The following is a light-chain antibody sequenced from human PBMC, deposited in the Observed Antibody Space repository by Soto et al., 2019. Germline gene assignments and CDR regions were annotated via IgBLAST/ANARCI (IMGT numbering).Light chain of an antibody. CDR2: DAS. CDR3: QQRSNWPPRLT. V-gene: IGKV3-11*01. CDR1: QSVSSY. Sequence: EIVLTQSPAPLSLSPGERATLSCRASQSVSSYLAWYQQKPGQAPRLLIYDASNRATGIPARFSGSGSGTDFTLTISSLEPEDFAVYYCQQRSNWPPRLTFGQGTKVEIK. J-gene: IGKJ1*01.